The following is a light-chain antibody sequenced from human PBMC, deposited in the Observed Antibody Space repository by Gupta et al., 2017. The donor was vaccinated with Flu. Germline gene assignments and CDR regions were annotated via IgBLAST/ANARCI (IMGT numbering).Light chain of an antibody. V-gene: IGKV3-11*01. J-gene: IGKJ4*01. Sequence: EIVLTQSPATLSLSPGERATLSCRASQSVSSYLAWYRQKPGQAPRLLIYDASNRATGIPARFSGSGSGTDFTLTISSLEPEDFAVYYCQQRSNWPPKLTFGGGTKVEIK. CDR1: QSVSSY. CDR2: DAS. CDR3: QQRSNWPPKLT.